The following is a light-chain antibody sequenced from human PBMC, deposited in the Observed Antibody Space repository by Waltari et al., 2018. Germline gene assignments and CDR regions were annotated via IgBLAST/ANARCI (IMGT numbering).Light chain of an antibody. CDR1: SSAVGTYTL. Sequence: QSVLTQPASVSGSPGQSITISCTGTSSAVGTYTLVSWYQQHPGNAPKLLIYQDTKRPSGVSNRFSGSKSGNTASLIISGLQAEDEADYYCCSHAGSSNYAIFGGGAKLTVL. V-gene: IGLV2-23*01. CDR3: CSHAGSSNYAI. J-gene: IGLJ2*01. CDR2: QDT.